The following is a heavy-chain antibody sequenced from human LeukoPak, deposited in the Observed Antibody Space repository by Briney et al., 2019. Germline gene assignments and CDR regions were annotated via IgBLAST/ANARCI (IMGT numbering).Heavy chain of an antibody. D-gene: IGHD5-24*01. V-gene: IGHV4-34*01. CDR1: GGSITSYY. CDR2: INHSGST. CDR3: ASGRWLQPRY. J-gene: IGHJ4*02. Sequence: SETLSLTCSVSGGSITSYYWSWIRQPPGKGLEWIGEINHSGSTNYNPSLKSRVTISVDTSKNQFSLKLSSVTAADTAVYYCASGRWLQPRYWGQGTLVTVSS.